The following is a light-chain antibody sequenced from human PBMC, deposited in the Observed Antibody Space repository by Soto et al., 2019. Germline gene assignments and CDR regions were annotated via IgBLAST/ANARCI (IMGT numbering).Light chain of an antibody. J-gene: IGKJ5*01. Sequence: EIVLTQSPATLSLSPGERATLSCRASQSVNSNYLAWYQQKPGQAPRLLFYGASTRATGLPARFSGSGSGTEFTLTISSLQAEDSAVYYCQHYYNWPRTFGQGTRLEIK. CDR2: GAS. CDR1: QSVNSN. V-gene: IGKV3-15*01. CDR3: QHYYNWPRT.